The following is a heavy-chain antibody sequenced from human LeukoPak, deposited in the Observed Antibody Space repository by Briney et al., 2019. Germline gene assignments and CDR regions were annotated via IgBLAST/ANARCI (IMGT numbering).Heavy chain of an antibody. J-gene: IGHJ6*02. V-gene: IGHV3-21*01. CDR3: ARAPDVGVAAARKQGLYYGMDV. D-gene: IGHD6-13*01. CDR1: GFTFSSFS. CDR2: ISASSSYI. Sequence: GGSLRLSCAASGFTFSSFSMNWVRQAPGKGLEWVSSISASSSYIYYADSVKGRFTISRDNSKNTLYLQMNSLRVEDTAVYYCARAPDVGVAAARKQGLYYGMDVWGQGTTVTVSS.